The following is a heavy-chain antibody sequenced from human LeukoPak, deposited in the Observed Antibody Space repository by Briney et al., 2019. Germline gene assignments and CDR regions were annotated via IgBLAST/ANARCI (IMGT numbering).Heavy chain of an antibody. CDR3: VRERPAGGGSYYWFDP. CDR2: ILDSGTT. Sequence: SETLSLTCTVSSGSMRGYHWSWIRQPAGKGPEWIGRILDSGTTNYNPSLKSRLNISVDRSKTQSSLNLNSVTAADTAVYYCVRERPAGGGSYYWFDPWGQGTLVTVSS. J-gene: IGHJ5*02. V-gene: IGHV4-4*07. CDR1: SGSMRGYH. D-gene: IGHD1-26*01.